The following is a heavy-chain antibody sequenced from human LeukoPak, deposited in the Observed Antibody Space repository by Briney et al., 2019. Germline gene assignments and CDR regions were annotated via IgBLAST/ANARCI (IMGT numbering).Heavy chain of an antibody. CDR1: GFIFSNYA. Sequence: GGSPRLSCAASGFIFSNYAMSWVRQAPGKGLEWVSAISGSGGTTFYADSVKGRFTISRDNSKNTLYLQVNSLRAADTAVYYCAEYYFYDSSGYQQYYFDYWGQGTLVTVSS. J-gene: IGHJ4*02. V-gene: IGHV3-23*01. CDR3: AEYYFYDSSGYQQYYFDY. D-gene: IGHD3-22*01. CDR2: ISGSGGTT.